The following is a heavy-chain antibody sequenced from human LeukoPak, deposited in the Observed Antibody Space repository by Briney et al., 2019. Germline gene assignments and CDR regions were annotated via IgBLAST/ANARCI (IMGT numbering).Heavy chain of an antibody. V-gene: IGHV3-23*01. CDR1: GFTFSSYA. D-gene: IGHD6-13*01. J-gene: IGHJ4*02. Sequence: GGSLRLSCAASGFTFSSYAMSWVRQAPGKGLEWVSAISGSGGSTFYGDSVKGRFTISRENSKNTLYLQMNSLRAEDTAVYYCAKVKQLVPSYWGQGTLVTVSS. CDR3: AKVKQLVPSY. CDR2: ISGSGGST.